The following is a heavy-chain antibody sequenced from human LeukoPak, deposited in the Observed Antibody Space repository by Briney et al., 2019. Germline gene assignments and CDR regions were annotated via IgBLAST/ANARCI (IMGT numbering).Heavy chain of an antibody. CDR1: GGSISSGDYY. Sequence: SETLSLTCTVSGGSISSGDYYWSWIRQPPGKGLEWIGYIYYSGSTYYNPSLKSRVTISVDTSKNQFSLKLSSVTAADTAVYYCARVDTMIVVVRHWGQGTLVTVSS. V-gene: IGHV4-30-4*01. CDR3: ARVDTMIVVVRH. D-gene: IGHD3-22*01. J-gene: IGHJ4*02. CDR2: IYYSGST.